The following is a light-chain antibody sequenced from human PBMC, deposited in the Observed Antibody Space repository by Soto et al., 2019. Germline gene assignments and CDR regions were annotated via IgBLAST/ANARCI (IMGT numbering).Light chain of an antibody. V-gene: IGLV1-40*01. Sequence: QAVVTQPPSVSGAPGQRVTISCTGSSSNIGAGYDVHWYQQLPGTAPKLLIYGNSNRPSGVPDRFSGSKSGTSASLDITGLQAEDEADYYCQSYDSSLSGVVFGGGTKVTVL. CDR1: SSNIGAGYD. J-gene: IGLJ2*01. CDR3: QSYDSSLSGVV. CDR2: GNS.